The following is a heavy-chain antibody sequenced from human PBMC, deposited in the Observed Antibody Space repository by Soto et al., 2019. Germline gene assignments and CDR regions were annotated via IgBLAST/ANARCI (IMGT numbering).Heavy chain of an antibody. CDR3: ARADSSTWNYIWFDP. Sequence: QVQLVQSGAEVKKPGASVKVSCKASGYTFTIYDINWVRQATGQGLEWMGWINPNSGNTVYAQKFQGRVTMTRNTSISTAYMELSSLRSEDSAVYYCARADSSTWNYIWFDPWGQGTLVTVSS. D-gene: IGHD6-13*01. CDR1: GYTFTIYD. CDR2: INPNSGNT. J-gene: IGHJ5*02. V-gene: IGHV1-8*01.